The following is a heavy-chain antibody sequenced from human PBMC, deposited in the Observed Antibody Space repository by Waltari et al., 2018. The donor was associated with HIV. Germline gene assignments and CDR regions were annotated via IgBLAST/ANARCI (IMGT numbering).Heavy chain of an antibody. J-gene: IGHJ1*01. Sequence: EGQLVESGGDLVQPGKSLKLSCAASGFTFGDVAMPWVRQVPGKGLEWVSGISWNGGNVGYADSVKGRFVISRDNAKNSLHLQMNSLRAEDTGFYYCVKGDYDSFVYGGYFHFWGQGTLVTVSS. V-gene: IGHV3-9*01. CDR1: GFTFGDVA. CDR3: VKGDYDSFVYGGYFHF. CDR2: ISWNGGNV. D-gene: IGHD3-22*01.